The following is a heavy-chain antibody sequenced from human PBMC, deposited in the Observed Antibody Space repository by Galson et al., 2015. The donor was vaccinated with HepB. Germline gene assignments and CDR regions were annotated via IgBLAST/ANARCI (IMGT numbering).Heavy chain of an antibody. Sequence: SVKVSCKASGGTFSSYTISWVRQAPGQGLEWMGRIIPILGIANYAQKFQGRVTITADKSTSTAYMELSSLRSEDTAVYYCASRISSSPGPYYYGMDVRGQGTTVTVSS. CDR3: ASRISSSPGPYYYGMDV. D-gene: IGHD6-13*01. CDR2: IIPILGIA. CDR1: GGTFSSYT. V-gene: IGHV1-69*02. J-gene: IGHJ6*02.